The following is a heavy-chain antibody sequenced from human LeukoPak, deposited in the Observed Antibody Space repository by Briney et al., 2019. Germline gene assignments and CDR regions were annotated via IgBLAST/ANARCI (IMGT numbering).Heavy chain of an antibody. CDR3: ANAESGSYHFDN. CDR2: ISSSPTNI. CDR1: GFTFSSYE. Sequence: GGSLRLSCAASGFTFSSYEMNWVRQAPGKGLEWVSYISSSPTNIYYSDSVKGRFTISRDNSKNTLYPQMNTLRAEDTAVFYCANAESGSYHFDNWGQGTLVTVSS. V-gene: IGHV3-48*03. D-gene: IGHD3-16*02. J-gene: IGHJ4*02.